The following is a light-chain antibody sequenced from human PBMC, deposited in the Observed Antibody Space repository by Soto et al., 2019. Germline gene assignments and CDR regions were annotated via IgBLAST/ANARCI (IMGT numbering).Light chain of an antibody. CDR2: RAS. V-gene: IGKV3-15*01. CDR1: QSVSDN. J-gene: IGKJ2*01. Sequence: IVMTQSPATLSVSPGERATLSCRASQSVSDNLVWYQQKPGQAPRLLIYRASTRATGIPARVSGSGSGTEFTLTISSLQSEDFAVYYCQQYNNWPLYTFGQGTKLEI. CDR3: QQYNNWPLYT.